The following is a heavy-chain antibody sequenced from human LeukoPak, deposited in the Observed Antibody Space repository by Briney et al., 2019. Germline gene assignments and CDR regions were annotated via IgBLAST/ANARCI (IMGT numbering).Heavy chain of an antibody. CDR1: GGSFSGYY. CDR2: INHSGST. V-gene: IGHV4-34*01. Sequence: PSETLSLTCAVYGGSFSGYYWSWIRQPPGKGLEWIGEINHSGSTNYNPSLKSRVTISVDTSKNQFSLKLSSVTAADTAVYYCARGLWGQRKYPGIAAAGRSFNWFDPWGQGTLVTVSS. CDR3: ARGLWGQRKYPGIAAAGRSFNWFDP. J-gene: IGHJ5*02. D-gene: IGHD6-13*01.